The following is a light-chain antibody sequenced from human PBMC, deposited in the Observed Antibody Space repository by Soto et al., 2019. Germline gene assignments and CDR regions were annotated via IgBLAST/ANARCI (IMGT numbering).Light chain of an antibody. Sequence: QSVLTQPASVSGSPGQSITISCTGTSSDIGGYNYVSWYQQLPGTAPKLIIYDVSNRPSGVSDRFSGSKSGNAASLTISGLQAEDEADYYCSSYTSTSTLYVFGTGTKLTVL. CDR3: SSYTSTSTLYV. CDR2: DVS. V-gene: IGLV2-14*03. J-gene: IGLJ1*01. CDR1: SSDIGGYNY.